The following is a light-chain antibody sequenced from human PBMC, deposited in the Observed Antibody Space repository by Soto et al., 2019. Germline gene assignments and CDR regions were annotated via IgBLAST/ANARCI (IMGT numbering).Light chain of an antibody. Sequence: DIQMTQSPSSLSASVGDRVTITCRASQGISNYLAWYQQKPGKVPKLLIYAASTLQSGVPSRFSGSVSGTDFTRTISSLQPEDVATYYCQKYNSAPRTFGQGTKVEIQ. J-gene: IGKJ1*01. CDR3: QKYNSAPRT. CDR2: AAS. V-gene: IGKV1-27*01. CDR1: QGISNY.